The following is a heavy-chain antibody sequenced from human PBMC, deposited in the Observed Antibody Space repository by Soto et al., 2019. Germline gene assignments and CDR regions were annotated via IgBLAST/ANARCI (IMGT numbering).Heavy chain of an antibody. Sequence: EVQLVESGGGLVQPGGSLRLSCAASGFTFSAYSMNWVREAPGKGLEWVSYISSRTNTIYYADSVQGRFTISREDAKNSLYLQMDSLRAEDTAVYYCARDRRIAAAADFYFDSWGQGTLVTVSS. J-gene: IGHJ4*02. D-gene: IGHD6-13*01. V-gene: IGHV3-48*01. CDR3: ARDRRIAAAADFYFDS. CDR2: ISSRTNTI. CDR1: GFTFSAYS.